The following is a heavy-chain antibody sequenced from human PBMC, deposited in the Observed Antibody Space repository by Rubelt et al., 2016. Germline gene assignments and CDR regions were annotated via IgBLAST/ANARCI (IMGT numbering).Heavy chain of an antibody. CDR2: INTNTGSP. V-gene: IGHV7-4-1*02. J-gene: IGHJ4*02. Sequence: QVQLVQSGSELKKPGASVKVSCKASGYTFTSYAINWVRQAPGQGLEWMGWINTNTGSPTFAQGFTGRFVFSLDTSGRAGDVEVRTRKAGGTAVDYVARDPCAGDCSEQCYWGQGTLFTVSS. CDR1: GYTFTSYA. D-gene: IGHD2-21*02. CDR3: ARDPCAGDCSEQCY.